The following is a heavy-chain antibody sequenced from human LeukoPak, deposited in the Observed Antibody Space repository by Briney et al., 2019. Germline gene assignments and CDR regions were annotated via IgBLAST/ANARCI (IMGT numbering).Heavy chain of an antibody. CDR2: INTSGNT. Sequence: PSETLSLTCIVSGGSISNYYWSWIRQPAGKGLQWIGRINTSGNTNYNPSLKSRVTMSVDTSKNQFSLKLHSLTAADTAVYYCASTYYDFWSEVLPPDYWGQGTLVTVSS. J-gene: IGHJ4*02. D-gene: IGHD3-3*01. V-gene: IGHV4-4*07. CDR1: GGSISNYY. CDR3: ASTYYDFWSEVLPPDY.